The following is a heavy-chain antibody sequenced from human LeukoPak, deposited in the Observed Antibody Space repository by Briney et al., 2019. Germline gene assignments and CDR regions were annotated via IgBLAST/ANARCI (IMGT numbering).Heavy chain of an antibody. CDR3: AKEGNDYGANSIDY. J-gene: IGHJ4*02. V-gene: IGHV4-59*12. D-gene: IGHD4-23*01. CDR1: GGSISNSY. Sequence: SETLSLTCTVSGGSISNSYWSWIRQPPGKGLEWIGFVYYSGTTNYNPSLKSRVTISVDASKYQSSLKLSSVTAADTAVYYCAKEGNDYGANSIDYWGQGTLVTVSS. CDR2: VYYSGTT.